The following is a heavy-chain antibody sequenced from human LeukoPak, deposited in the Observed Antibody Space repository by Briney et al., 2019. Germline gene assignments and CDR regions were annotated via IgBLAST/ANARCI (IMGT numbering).Heavy chain of an antibody. Sequence: ASVKVSCKASGYTFTGYYMYWVRQAPGQGLEWMGWINPNSGGTNFPQKFQGRVTMTRDTSISTAYMELSRLRSDDTAVYYCARRGDYYDSSGYEGFEYWGQGTLVTVSS. CDR1: GYTFTGYY. CDR2: INPNSGGT. D-gene: IGHD3-22*01. V-gene: IGHV1-2*02. CDR3: ARRGDYYDSSGYEGFEY. J-gene: IGHJ4*02.